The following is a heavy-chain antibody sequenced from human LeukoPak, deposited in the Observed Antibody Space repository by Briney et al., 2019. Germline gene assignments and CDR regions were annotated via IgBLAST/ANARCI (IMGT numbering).Heavy chain of an antibody. D-gene: IGHD4-23*01. CDR1: GFTFGDYV. CDR2: IRSKVYGGTT. J-gene: IGHJ4*02. Sequence: GGSLRLSCRCSGFTFGDYVMTWVRQAPGKGLEWVGFIRSKVYGGTTEYAASVKGRLIISRDDSKSIAYLQMNSLETEDTAVYYCTRDYGGFDYWGQGTLVTVSS. CDR3: TRDYGGFDY. V-gene: IGHV3-49*04.